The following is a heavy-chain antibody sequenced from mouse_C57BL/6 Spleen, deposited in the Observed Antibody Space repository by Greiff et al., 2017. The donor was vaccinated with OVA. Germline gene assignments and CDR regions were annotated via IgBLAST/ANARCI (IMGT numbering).Heavy chain of an antibody. CDR2: ISRGGDYI. CDR3: TRGLPSYAMDY. Sequence: DVLLVESGEGLVKPGGSLKLSCAASGFTFSSYAMSWVRQTPEKRLEWVAYISRGGDYIYYADTVKGRFTISRDNARNTLYLQMSSLKSEDTAMYYCTRGLPSYAMDYWGQGTSVTVSS. V-gene: IGHV5-9-1*02. CDR1: GFTFSSYA. J-gene: IGHJ4*01.